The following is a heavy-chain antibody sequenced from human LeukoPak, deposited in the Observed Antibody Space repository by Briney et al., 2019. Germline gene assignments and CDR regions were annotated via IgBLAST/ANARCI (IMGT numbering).Heavy chain of an antibody. V-gene: IGHV3-23*01. CDR3: AKERQLLWFGDIKITYNWFDP. CDR1: GFTFSSYA. Sequence: GGSLRLSCAASGFTFSSYAMSWVRQAPGKGLEWVSAISGSGGSTYYADSVKGRFTISRDNSKNTLYLQMNSLRAEDTAVYYCAKERQLLWFGDIKITYNWFDPWGQGTLVTVSS. CDR2: ISGSGGST. D-gene: IGHD3-10*01. J-gene: IGHJ5*02.